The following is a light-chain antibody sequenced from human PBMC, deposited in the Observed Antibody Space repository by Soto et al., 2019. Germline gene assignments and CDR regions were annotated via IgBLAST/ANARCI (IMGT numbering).Light chain of an antibody. Sequence: EIVMTQSPATLSVSPGERATLSCRASQTVSNNLAWYQQKPGQAPRLLIYGASTRATGFPARFSGSGSGTEFTLTISSLQSEDFAVYYCRQYNNWLPLTFGGGTKVEIK. CDR1: QTVSNN. CDR3: RQYNNWLPLT. V-gene: IGKV3-15*01. J-gene: IGKJ4*01. CDR2: GAS.